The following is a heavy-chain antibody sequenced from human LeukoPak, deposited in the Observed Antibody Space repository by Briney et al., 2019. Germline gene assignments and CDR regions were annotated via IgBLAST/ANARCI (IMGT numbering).Heavy chain of an antibody. V-gene: IGHV4-61*01. Sequence: PSETLSLTCTVSGGSISSSSYYWSWIRQPPGKGLEWIGYIYYSGSTNYNPSLKSRVTISVDTSKNQFSLKLSSVTAADTAVYYCARARMATIRGYYFDYWGQGTLVTVSS. CDR2: IYYSGST. D-gene: IGHD5-24*01. J-gene: IGHJ4*02. CDR1: GGSISSSSYY. CDR3: ARARMATIRGYYFDY.